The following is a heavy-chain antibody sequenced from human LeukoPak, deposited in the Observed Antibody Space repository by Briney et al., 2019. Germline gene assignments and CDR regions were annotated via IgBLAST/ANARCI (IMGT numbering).Heavy chain of an antibody. CDR2: IYYSGST. V-gene: IGHV4-31*03. D-gene: IGHD3-22*01. CDR3: ARATDWNYDSSGQPDY. CDR1: GGSISSGGYY. J-gene: IGHJ4*02. Sequence: PSQTLSLTCTVSGGSISSGGYYWSWIRQHPGKGLEWIGYIYYSGSTYYNPSLKSRVTISVDTSKNQFSLKLSSVTAADTAVYYCARATDWNYDSSGQPDYWGQGTLVTVSS.